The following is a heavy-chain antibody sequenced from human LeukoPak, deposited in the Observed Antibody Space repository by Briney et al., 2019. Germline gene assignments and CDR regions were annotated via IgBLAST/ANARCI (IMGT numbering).Heavy chain of an antibody. V-gene: IGHV3-66*02. CDR1: GFTVSSNY. D-gene: IGHD3-9*01. CDR2: YSGDST. CDR3: ARVSGDVDILTGYNGRGIDY. J-gene: IGHJ4*02. Sequence: GGSLRLSCAASGFTVSSNYIYSGDSTYYADSVKGRFTISRDNSKNTLYLQMNSLRAEDTAVYYCARVSGDVDILTGYNGRGIDYWGQGTLVTVSS.